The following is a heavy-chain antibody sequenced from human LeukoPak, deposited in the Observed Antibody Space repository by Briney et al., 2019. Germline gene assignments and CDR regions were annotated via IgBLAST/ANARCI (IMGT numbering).Heavy chain of an antibody. CDR1: GFTFDDYS. Sequence: PGGSLRLSCAASGFTFDDYSMNWVRQAPGKGLEWVSSISSSSSYIYYADSVKGRFTISRDNAKNSLYLQMNSLRAEDTAVYYCARGRITIFGVAPVAAFDIWGQGTMVTVSS. CDR2: ISSSSSYI. D-gene: IGHD3-3*01. J-gene: IGHJ3*02. CDR3: ARGRITIFGVAPVAAFDI. V-gene: IGHV3-21*01.